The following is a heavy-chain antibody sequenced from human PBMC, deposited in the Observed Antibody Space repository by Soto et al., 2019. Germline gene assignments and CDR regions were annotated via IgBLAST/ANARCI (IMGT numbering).Heavy chain of an antibody. V-gene: IGHV3-9*01. CDR2: ISWNSGSI. J-gene: IGHJ6*03. CDR3: AKEGYYYYYMDV. Sequence: EVQLVESGGGLVQPSRSLRLSCAASGFTFDDYAMHWVRQAPGKGLEWVSGISWNSGSIGYADSVKGRFTISRDNAKNSLYLQMNSLRAEDTALYYCAKEGYYYYYMDVWGKGTTVTVSS. CDR1: GFTFDDYA.